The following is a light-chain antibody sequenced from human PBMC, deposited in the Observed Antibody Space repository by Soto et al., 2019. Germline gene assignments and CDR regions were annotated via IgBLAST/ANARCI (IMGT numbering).Light chain of an antibody. CDR1: QSVTSN. CDR3: QQYNDWPWT. CDR2: GAS. J-gene: IGKJ1*01. Sequence: EIVMTQSPATLSVSPGERATLSCRASQSVTSNLAWYQQRPGQAPGLLLHGASTRATGVPARFSGSKSGTEFTLTIRSLQSEDFAFYSCQQYNDWPWTFGQGTKVEIK. V-gene: IGKV3-15*01.